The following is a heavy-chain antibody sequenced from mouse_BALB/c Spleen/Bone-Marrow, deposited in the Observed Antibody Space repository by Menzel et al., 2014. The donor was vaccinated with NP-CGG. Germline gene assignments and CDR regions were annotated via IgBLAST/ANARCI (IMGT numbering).Heavy chain of an antibody. Sequence: EVQLQQSGPGLVKPSQTVSLTCTVTGISITTGNYRWSWIRQFPGNKLEWIGYIYYSGTITYNPSLTSRTTIARDTSKNQFFLEMNSLTAEDTATYYCARELYYFDYWGQGTTLTVSS. V-gene: IGHV3-5*02. CDR1: GISITTGNYR. J-gene: IGHJ2*01. CDR3: ARELYYFDY. CDR2: IYYSGTI.